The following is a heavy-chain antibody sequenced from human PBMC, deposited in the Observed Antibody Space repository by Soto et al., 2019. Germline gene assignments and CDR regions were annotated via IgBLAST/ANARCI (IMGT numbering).Heavy chain of an antibody. Sequence: GGSLRLSCAASGFTFSSYAMSWVRQAPGKGLEWVSAISGSGGSTYYADSVKGRFTISRDNSKNTLYLQMNSLRAEDTAVYYCAKEVPGSGWKTLNWFDPWGQGTLVTVSS. CDR3: AKEVPGSGWKTLNWFDP. CDR2: ISGSGGST. V-gene: IGHV3-23*01. J-gene: IGHJ5*02. CDR1: GFTFSSYA. D-gene: IGHD6-19*01.